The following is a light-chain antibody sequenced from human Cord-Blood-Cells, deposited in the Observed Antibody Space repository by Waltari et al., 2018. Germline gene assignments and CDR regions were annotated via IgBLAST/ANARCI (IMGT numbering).Light chain of an antibody. J-gene: IGLJ2*01. Sequence: QSALTQPASVSGSPGQSITISCTGTSSDVGGYNYVSWYQQHPGKAPKLMIYDVSNRPSGVSNRFSGSKSGNTASLTSSGLQAEDEADYYCSSHTSSSSVVFGGGTKLTVL. CDR1: SSDVGGYNY. V-gene: IGLV2-14*01. CDR2: DVS. CDR3: SSHTSSSSVV.